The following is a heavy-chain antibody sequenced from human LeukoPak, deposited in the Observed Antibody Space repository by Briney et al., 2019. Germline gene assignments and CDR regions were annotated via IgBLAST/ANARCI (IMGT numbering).Heavy chain of an antibody. Sequence: SETLSLTCTVSGGSISSSSYYWGWIRQPPGKGLEWIGSIYYSGSTYYNPSLKSRVTISVDTSKNQFSLKLSSVTAADTAVYYCARQIASAYYYYYGMDVGAKGTTVTVSS. CDR1: GGSISSSSYY. D-gene: IGHD3-22*01. CDR2: IYYSGST. V-gene: IGHV4-39*01. J-gene: IGHJ6*04. CDR3: ARQIASAYYYYYGMDV.